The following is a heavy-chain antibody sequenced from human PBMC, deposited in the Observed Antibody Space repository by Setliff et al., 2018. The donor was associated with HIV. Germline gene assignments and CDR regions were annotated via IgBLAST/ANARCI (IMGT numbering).Heavy chain of an antibody. CDR2: IHPSGGST. CDR1: GYTFTSYY. CDR3: ARVRYSSGGSCYGGEYWFDP. V-gene: IGHV1-46*01. D-gene: IGHD2-15*01. J-gene: IGHJ5*02. Sequence: GASVKVSCKASGYTFTSYYIHWVRQAPGQGLEWMGVIHPSGGSTSYAQSFQDRVTMTRDTSTSTVYMELSSLRSEDTAVYYCARVRYSSGGSCYGGEYWFDPWGQGTLVTVSS.